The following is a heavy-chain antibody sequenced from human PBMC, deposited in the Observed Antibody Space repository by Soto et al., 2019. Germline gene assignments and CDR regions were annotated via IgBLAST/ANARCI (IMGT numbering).Heavy chain of an antibody. CDR3: AREAWNTNYYYYGMDV. Sequence: SQTLSLTCAISGDSVSSNSAAWNWIRQSPSRGLEWLGRTYYRSKWYNDYAVSVKSRITINPDTSKNQSSLQLNSVTPEDTAVYYCAREAWNTNYYYYGMDVWGQGTTVTVSS. V-gene: IGHV6-1*01. CDR2: TYYRSKWYN. J-gene: IGHJ6*02. CDR1: GDSVSSNSAA. D-gene: IGHD1-1*01.